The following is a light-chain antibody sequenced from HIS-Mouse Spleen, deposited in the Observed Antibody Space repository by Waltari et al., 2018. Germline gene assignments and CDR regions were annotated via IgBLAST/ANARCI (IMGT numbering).Light chain of an antibody. J-gene: IGKJ2*01. CDR3: QQRSNWPL. CDR1: QSVSSF. CDR2: DAS. Sequence: DIVLTQSPATLSLSPGERVTLSCRASQSVSSFLAWYQQKPGQAPRLLIYDASNRATGIPARFSGSGSGTDFTLTISSLEPEDFAVYYCQQRSNWPLFGQRTKLEIK. V-gene: IGKV3-11*01.